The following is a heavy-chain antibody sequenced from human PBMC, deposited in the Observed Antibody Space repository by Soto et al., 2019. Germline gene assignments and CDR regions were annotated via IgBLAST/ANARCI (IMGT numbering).Heavy chain of an antibody. J-gene: IGHJ3*02. V-gene: IGHV4-39*01. CDR3: ARGRLGYCSGGSCYSRDFAFDI. CDR1: GGSISSSTYY. CDR2: FFIGGNT. Sequence: SETLSLTCTVSGGSISSSTYYWGWMRQPPGKGLEWIASFFIGGNTYYNPSLKSRVTISVDTSKNQFSLKLSSVTAADTAVYYCARGRLGYCSGGSCYSRDFAFDIWGQGTMVTVSS. D-gene: IGHD2-15*01.